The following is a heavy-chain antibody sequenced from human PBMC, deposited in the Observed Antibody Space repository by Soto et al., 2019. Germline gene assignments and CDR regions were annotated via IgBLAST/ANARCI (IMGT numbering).Heavy chain of an antibody. CDR2: VYHNGIM. J-gene: IGHJ4*01. CDR3: AALWFGELAFNY. CDR1: GYSISSGYY. D-gene: IGHD3-10*01. V-gene: IGHV4-38-2*02. Sequence: SETLSLTCSVSGYSISSGYYWGWVRQAPGKGLEWLGSVYHNGIMFHNPSFQSRVTISVDTSKNQFSLNLRSVTAADTAVYYCAALWFGELAFNYWGHGILGTAPQ.